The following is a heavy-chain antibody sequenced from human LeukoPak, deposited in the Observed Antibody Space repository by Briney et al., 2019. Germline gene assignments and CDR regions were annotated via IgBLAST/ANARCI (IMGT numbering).Heavy chain of an antibody. Sequence: GGSLRLSCAASGFTFSDYAMPWVRQAPGKGLEWVSLIRGDGRTTSYAGSVKGRFNISRDNRKNSLYLQMSSVRREDTAMYYCAKDAVAGTWLHYWGQGTLVTVSS. V-gene: IGHV3-43*02. CDR3: AKDAVAGTWLHY. J-gene: IGHJ4*02. CDR1: GFTFSDYA. CDR2: IRGDGRTT. D-gene: IGHD6-19*01.